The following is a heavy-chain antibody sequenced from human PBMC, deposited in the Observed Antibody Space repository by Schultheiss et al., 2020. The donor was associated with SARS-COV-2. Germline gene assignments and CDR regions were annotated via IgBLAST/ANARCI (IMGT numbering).Heavy chain of an antibody. CDR3: APRGAAAGAQFDY. D-gene: IGHD6-13*01. CDR1: GFTFTSYG. J-gene: IGHJ4*02. V-gene: IGHV1-2*02. Sequence: ASVKVSCKASGFTFTSYGISWVRQAPGQGLEWMGWINPNSGGTKYAQKFQGRVTMTRDTSISTAYMELSRLRSDDTAVYYCAPRGAAAGAQFDYWGQGTLVTVSS. CDR2: INPNSGGT.